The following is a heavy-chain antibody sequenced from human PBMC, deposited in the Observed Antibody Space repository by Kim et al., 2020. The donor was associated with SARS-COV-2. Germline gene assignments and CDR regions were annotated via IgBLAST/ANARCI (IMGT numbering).Heavy chain of an antibody. Sequence: YSPSCQGQGTISADKSISTAYLQWSSLKASDTAMYYCAANYGGNFLYFDYWGQGTLVTVSS. CDR3: AANYGGNFLYFDY. V-gene: IGHV5-51*01. D-gene: IGHD4-17*01. J-gene: IGHJ4*02.